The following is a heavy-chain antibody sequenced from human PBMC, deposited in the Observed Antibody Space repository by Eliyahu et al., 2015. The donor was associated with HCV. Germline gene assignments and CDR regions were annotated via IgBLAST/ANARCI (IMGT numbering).Heavy chain of an antibody. D-gene: IGHD3-10*01. Sequence: QVQLVESGGGVVQPGRSLRLSWSASGFTFSSYGMHWVRQGPGKGLEWVAVIWYDGSNKYYADSVKGRFTISRDNSKNTLYLQMNSLRAEDTAVYYCARDRFHYYGSGSSLDYWGQGTLVTVSS. CDR1: GFTFSSYG. V-gene: IGHV3-33*01. CDR2: IWYDGSNK. J-gene: IGHJ4*02. CDR3: ARDRFHYYGSGSSLDY.